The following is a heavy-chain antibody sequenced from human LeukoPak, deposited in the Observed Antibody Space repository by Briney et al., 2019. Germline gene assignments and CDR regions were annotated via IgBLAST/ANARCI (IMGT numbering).Heavy chain of an antibody. CDR1: GFTFTSYS. J-gene: IGHJ4*02. CDR2: ITSSGNHI. CDR3: ARADYYRFDY. D-gene: IGHD3-22*01. Sequence: GGSRRLSCAASGFTFTSYSLNWVRQAPGKGLEWVSYITSSGNHIYYADSVKGRFTISRDNAKNSLYLQMNSLRAEDTAVYYCARADYYRFDYWGQGTLVTVSS. V-gene: IGHV3-21*05.